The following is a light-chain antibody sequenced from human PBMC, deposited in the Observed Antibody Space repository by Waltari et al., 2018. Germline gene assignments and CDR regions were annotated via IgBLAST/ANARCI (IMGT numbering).Light chain of an antibody. CDR2: GVS. Sequence: EILMTQSPVALSVSAGERASLSCRASQNVSDNLAWYQQRPGQAPALLIYGVSIRAPGVPDRFSGGGSATQFTLTINNLQSSDSAVYYCQQYMNWPPGYTFGQGTKLEIK. CDR3: QQYMNWPPGYT. J-gene: IGKJ2*01. V-gene: IGKV3-15*01. CDR1: QNVSDN.